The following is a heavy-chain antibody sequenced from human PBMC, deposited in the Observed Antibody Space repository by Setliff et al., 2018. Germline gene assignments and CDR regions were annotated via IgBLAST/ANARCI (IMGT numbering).Heavy chain of an antibody. CDR2: IYIGGSA. J-gene: IGHJ3*01. CDR1: GYSISSDSY. D-gene: IGHD1-26*01. Sequence: SETLSLTCAVSGYSISSDSYWGWIRQPAGKGLEWIGHIYIGGSANYNPSLKSRVTMSIDTSKNQFSLHLTSVTAADTAVYYCAREVGTSTSSDAFDVWGQGMMVTVSS. CDR3: AREVGTSTSSDAFDV. V-gene: IGHV4-61*09.